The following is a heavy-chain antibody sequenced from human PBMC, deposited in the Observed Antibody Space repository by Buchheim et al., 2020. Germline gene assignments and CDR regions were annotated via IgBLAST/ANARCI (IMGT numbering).Heavy chain of an antibody. CDR3: ARDQKDGAARGYYYYGMDV. CDR2: ISYDGSNK. Sequence: QVQLVESGGGVVQPGRSLRLSCAASGFTFSSYAMHWVCQAPGKGLEWVVVISYDGSNKYYADSVKGRFTISRDNSKNTLYLQMNSLRAEDTAVYYCARDQKDGAARGYYYYGMDVWGQGTT. D-gene: IGHD3-10*01. V-gene: IGHV3-30-3*01. CDR1: GFTFSSYA. J-gene: IGHJ6*02.